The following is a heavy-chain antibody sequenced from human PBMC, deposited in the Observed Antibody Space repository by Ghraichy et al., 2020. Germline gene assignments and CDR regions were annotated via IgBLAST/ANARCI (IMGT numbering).Heavy chain of an antibody. CDR2: ITSSGTTI. CDR1: GFTFSSYA. D-gene: IGHD2-15*01. V-gene: IGHV3-48*02. J-gene: IGHJ4*02. CDR3: AREGGNYCSGGSCSRDFDD. Sequence: GGSLRLSCAASGFTFSSYAMDWVRQAPGKGLEWLSYITSSGTTIYYADSVKGRFTISRDNAKNSLYPQMSSLRDEDTAVYYCAREGGNYCSGGSCSRDFDDWGQGTLVTVCS.